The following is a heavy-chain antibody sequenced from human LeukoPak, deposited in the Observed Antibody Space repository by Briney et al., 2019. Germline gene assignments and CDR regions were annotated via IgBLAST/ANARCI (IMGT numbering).Heavy chain of an antibody. CDR3: ARGVVPAAIDQFDP. CDR1: GGTFSSYA. J-gene: IGHJ5*02. Sequence: SVKVSCKASGGTFSSYAISWVRQAPGQGLEWMGGIIPIFGTANYAQKFQGRVTTTTDESTSTAYMELCSLRSEDTAVYYCARGVVPAAIDQFDPWGQGTLVTVSS. D-gene: IGHD2-2*01. CDR2: IIPIFGTA. V-gene: IGHV1-69*05.